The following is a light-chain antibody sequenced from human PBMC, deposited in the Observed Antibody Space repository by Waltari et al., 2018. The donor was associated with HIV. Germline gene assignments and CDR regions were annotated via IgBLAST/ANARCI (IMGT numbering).Light chain of an antibody. CDR3: ASHAGSKDV. J-gene: IGLJ2*01. CDR1: SSDIGAYNY. CDR2: DVT. Sequence: QSALTQPPSAFGSPGQSVTISCTGTSSDIGAYNYVAWYQQYPGKAPKLMIYDVTKRPSGVPDRFSGSKSGNTASLTVSGLQAEDEADYYCASHAGSKDVFGGGTKLTVL. V-gene: IGLV2-8*01.